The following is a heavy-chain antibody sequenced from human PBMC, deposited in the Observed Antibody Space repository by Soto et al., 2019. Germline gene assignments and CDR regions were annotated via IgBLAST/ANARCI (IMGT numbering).Heavy chain of an antibody. V-gene: IGHV4-34*01. Sequence: PSETLSLTCAVYGGSFSGYYWSWIRQPPGKGLEWIGEINHSGSTNYNPSLKSRVTISVDTSKNQSSLKLSSVTAADTAVYYCARRRVLRVVAATPYWFDPWGQGTLVTVSS. CDR1: GGSFSGYY. D-gene: IGHD2-15*01. J-gene: IGHJ5*02. CDR2: INHSGST. CDR3: ARRRVLRVVAATPYWFDP.